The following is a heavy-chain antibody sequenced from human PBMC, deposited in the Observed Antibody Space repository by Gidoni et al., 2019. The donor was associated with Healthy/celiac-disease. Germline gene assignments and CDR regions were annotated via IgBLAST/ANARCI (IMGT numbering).Heavy chain of an antibody. CDR3: TTVPYGDPREAWFDP. Sequence: EVQLVESGGGLVKPGGSLRLSCAVSGFPFSNAWMSWVRQAPGKGLEWVGRIKSKTDGETTDYAAPVKGRFTISRDDSKNTLYLKMNSLKTEDTAVYYCTTVPYGDPREAWFDPWGQGTLVTVSS. J-gene: IGHJ5*02. CDR2: IKSKTDGETT. CDR1: GFPFSNAW. D-gene: IGHD4-17*01. V-gene: IGHV3-15*01.